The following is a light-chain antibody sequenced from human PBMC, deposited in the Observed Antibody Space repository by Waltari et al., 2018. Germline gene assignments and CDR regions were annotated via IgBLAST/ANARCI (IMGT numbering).Light chain of an antibody. J-gene: IGLJ2*01. CDR2: GQN. CDR3: NSRDSSGNHLV. Sequence: SSELTQDPAVSVALGQTVRITCQVDSRRSYYASWYQQKPGQAPVRVIYGQNNRPSGIPDRFPGSRSGHTASLTLTGAQAEDEADYYCNSRDSSGNHLVFGGGTKLTVL. V-gene: IGLV3-19*01. CDR1: SRRSYY.